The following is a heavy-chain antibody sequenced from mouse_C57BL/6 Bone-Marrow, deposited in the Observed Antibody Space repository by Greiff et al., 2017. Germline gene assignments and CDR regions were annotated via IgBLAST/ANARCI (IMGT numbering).Heavy chain of an antibody. Sequence: EVQGVESGGGLVKPGGSLKLSCAASGFTFSSYAMSWVRQTPEKRLEWVATISDGGSYTYYPDNVKGRFTISRDNAKNNLYLQMSHLKSEDTAMYYCARLLRAYWGQGTLVTVSA. D-gene: IGHD1-1*01. J-gene: IGHJ3*01. CDR1: GFTFSSYA. V-gene: IGHV5-4*01. CDR2: ISDGGSYT. CDR3: ARLLRAY.